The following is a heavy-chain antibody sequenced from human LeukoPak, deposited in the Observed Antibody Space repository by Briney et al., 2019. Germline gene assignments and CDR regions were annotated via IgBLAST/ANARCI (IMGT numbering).Heavy chain of an antibody. V-gene: IGHV3-23*01. CDR1: GFTFSDYY. Sequence: PGGSLRLSCAASGFTFSDYYMSWVRQAPGRGLEWVSAISGSGGSTYYADSVKGRFTISRDNSKNTLYLQMNSLRAEDTAVYYCANVAVFGPLWFGELLRYPSMDVWGKGTTVTISS. CDR3: ANVAVFGPLWFGELLRYPSMDV. J-gene: IGHJ6*03. D-gene: IGHD3-10*01. CDR2: ISGSGGST.